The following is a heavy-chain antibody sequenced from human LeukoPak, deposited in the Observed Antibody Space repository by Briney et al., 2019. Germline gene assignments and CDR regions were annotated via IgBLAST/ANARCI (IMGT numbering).Heavy chain of an antibody. Sequence: ASVKVSCKAPGYTFTTYGISWVRQAPGQGLEWMGWISAYNGNTKYAQKLQGRVTMTTDTSTSTAYMELKSLRSDDTAVYYCARDQMGGSYYGYFQHWGQGTLVTVSS. CDR1: GYTFTTYG. CDR2: ISAYNGNT. V-gene: IGHV1-18*01. CDR3: ARDQMGGSYYGYFQH. D-gene: IGHD1-26*01. J-gene: IGHJ1*01.